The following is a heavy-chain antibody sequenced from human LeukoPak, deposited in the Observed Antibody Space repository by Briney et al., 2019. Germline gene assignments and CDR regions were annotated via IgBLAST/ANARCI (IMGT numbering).Heavy chain of an antibody. CDR2: ISGDGGTT. V-gene: IGHV3-43*02. Sequence: GGSLRLSCAASGFTFGDYAMHWVRQAPGQGLEWVSLISGDGGTTYSADSVKGRFTISRDNSKNSLYLQMNSLRTEDTALYYCARSLPDYFAYWGQGTLVTVSS. CDR1: GFTFGDYA. CDR3: ARSLPDYFAY. J-gene: IGHJ4*02.